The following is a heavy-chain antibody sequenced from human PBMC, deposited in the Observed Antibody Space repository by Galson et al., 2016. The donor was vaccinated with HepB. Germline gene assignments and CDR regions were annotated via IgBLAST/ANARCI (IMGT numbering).Heavy chain of an antibody. CDR1: GYTFNSYW. CDR2: IYPDDSDT. Sequence: QSGAEVKKPGESLMISCKGSGYTFNSYWIGWVRQMPGKGLEWMGIIYPDDSDTTYSPSFQGQVTISADKSISTAYLQWSSLKASDTAMYYCASSVGVAGLDYWGQGTLVTVSS. CDR3: ASSVGVAGLDY. J-gene: IGHJ4*02. D-gene: IGHD6-19*01. V-gene: IGHV5-51*01.